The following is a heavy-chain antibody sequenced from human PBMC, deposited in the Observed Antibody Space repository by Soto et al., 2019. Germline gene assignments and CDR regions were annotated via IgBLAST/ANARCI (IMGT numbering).Heavy chain of an antibody. D-gene: IGHD3-10*01. CDR2: IWYDGSNK. CDR1: GFTFSSYA. V-gene: IGHV3-33*08. J-gene: IGHJ6*02. Sequence: PGGSLRLSCAASGFTFSSYAMHWVRQAPGKGLEWVAVIWYDGSNKYYADSVKGRFTISRDNSKNTLYLQMNSLRAEDTAVYYCARDRQCKACGLLWFGESPPYYYGMDVWGQGTTVTVYS. CDR3: ARDRQCKACGLLWFGESPPYYYGMDV.